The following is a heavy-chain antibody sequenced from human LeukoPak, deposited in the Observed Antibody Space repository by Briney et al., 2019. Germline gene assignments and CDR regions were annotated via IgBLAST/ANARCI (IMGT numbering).Heavy chain of an antibody. Sequence: SETLSLTCTVSGDPITSNSNYKWTWRRQPPGKGLEWIGYIYYSGTTNYNPSLKSRVSISVDTSRNQFSLKLSSVTAADTAVYYCAREYSSFDYWGRGTLVTVSS. CDR2: IYYSGTT. D-gene: IGHD6-13*01. CDR1: GDPITSNSNYK. CDR3: AREYSSFDY. V-gene: IGHV4-61*01. J-gene: IGHJ4*02.